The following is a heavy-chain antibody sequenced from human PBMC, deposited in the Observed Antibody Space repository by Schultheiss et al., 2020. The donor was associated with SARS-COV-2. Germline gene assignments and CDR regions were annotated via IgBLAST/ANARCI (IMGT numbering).Heavy chain of an antibody. CDR3: ARQGYSGYDSRYYFDY. CDR1: GYSFTSYW. V-gene: IGHV5-10-1*01. J-gene: IGHJ4*02. Sequence: GESLKISCKGSGYSFTSYWIGWVRQMPGKGLEWMGRIDPSDSYTNYSPSFQGHVTISADKSISTAYLQWSSLKASDTAMYYCARQGYSGYDSRYYFDYWGQGTLVTVSS. D-gene: IGHD5-12*01. CDR2: IDPSDSYT.